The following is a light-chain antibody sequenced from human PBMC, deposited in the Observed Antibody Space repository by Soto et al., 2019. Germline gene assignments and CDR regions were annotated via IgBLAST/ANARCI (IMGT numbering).Light chain of an antibody. CDR1: QSLVHSDGNTY. J-gene: IGKJ2*01. Sequence: DIVLTQTPLSSPVTLGQPASISCRSSQSLVHSDGNTYLSWFHQRPGQPPRLLIDKVSNRFSGVPDRVRGSGAGTDFTLKIRRVEAEDVGIYFCMQATQYRPYTFGQGTKLVIK. CDR3: MQATQYRPYT. V-gene: IGKV2-24*01. CDR2: KVS.